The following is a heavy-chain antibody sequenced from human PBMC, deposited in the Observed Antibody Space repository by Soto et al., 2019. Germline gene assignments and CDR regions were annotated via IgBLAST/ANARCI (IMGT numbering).Heavy chain of an antibody. J-gene: IGHJ6*02. Sequence: EVQLVESGGGLIQPGGSLRLSCAASGFTVSSNYMSWVRQAPGKGLEWVSVIYGGGSTYYADSVKGRFTISRDNAKNTLYLQMNSLRAEDTAVYYCARDPRVYYGMDVWGQGTTVTVSS. CDR3: ARDPRVYYGMDV. CDR1: GFTVSSNY. V-gene: IGHV3-53*01. D-gene: IGHD2-8*01. CDR2: IYGGGST.